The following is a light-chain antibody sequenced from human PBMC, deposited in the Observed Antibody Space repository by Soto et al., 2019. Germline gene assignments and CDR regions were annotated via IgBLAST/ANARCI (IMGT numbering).Light chain of an antibody. CDR1: SSDIGAFNY. Sequence: QSALTQPASVSGSPGQSITISCTGSSSDIGAFNYVAWYQQHPGKAPKLIIHGVTNRPSGVSSRFSGSKSDYTASLTISGLQAEDEADYDCSSYTTAFFYVFGTGTKVTVL. J-gene: IGLJ1*01. CDR3: SSYTTAFFYV. V-gene: IGLV2-14*01. CDR2: GVT.